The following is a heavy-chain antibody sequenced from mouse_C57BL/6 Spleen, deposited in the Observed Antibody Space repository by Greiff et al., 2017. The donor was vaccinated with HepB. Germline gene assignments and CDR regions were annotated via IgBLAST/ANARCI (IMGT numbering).Heavy chain of an antibody. D-gene: IGHD1-1*01. CDR3: ARQGNYYEGYAMDY. CDR1: GFSLTSYG. J-gene: IGHJ4*01. Sequence: VKLQESGPGLVAPSQSLSITCTVSGFSLTSYGVHWVRQPPGKGLEWLVVIWSDGSTTYNSALKSRLSISKDNSKSQVFLKMNSLQTDDTAMYYCARQGNYYEGYAMDYWGQGTSVTVSS. V-gene: IGHV2-6-1*01. CDR2: IWSDGST.